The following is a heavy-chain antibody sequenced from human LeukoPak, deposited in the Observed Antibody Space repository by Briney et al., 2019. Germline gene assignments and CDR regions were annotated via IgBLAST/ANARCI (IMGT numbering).Heavy chain of an antibody. J-gene: IGHJ4*02. CDR2: ISYDGSNK. V-gene: IGHV3-30*03. CDR3: ARGEEY. CDR1: GFTFSSYG. Sequence: GGSLRLSCAASGFTFSSYGMHWVRQAPGKGLEWVAFISYDGSNKYYADSVKGRFTISRDNSKNTLYLQMNSLRAEDTAVYYCARGEEYWGQGTLVTVSS.